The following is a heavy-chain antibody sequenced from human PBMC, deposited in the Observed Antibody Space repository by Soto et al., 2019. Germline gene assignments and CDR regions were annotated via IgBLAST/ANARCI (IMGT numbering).Heavy chain of an antibody. CDR3: DRSMGAVAYDY. D-gene: IGHD6-19*01. J-gene: IGHJ4*02. CDR2: IGTAGDT. CDR1: GFTFSSYD. V-gene: IGHV3-13*01. Sequence: PGGSLRLSCAASGFTFSSYDMHWVRQATGKGLEWVSAIGTAGDTYYPGSVKGRFTISRENAKNSLYLQMNSLRAGDTAVYYCDRSMGAVAYDYWGQGTLVTVYS.